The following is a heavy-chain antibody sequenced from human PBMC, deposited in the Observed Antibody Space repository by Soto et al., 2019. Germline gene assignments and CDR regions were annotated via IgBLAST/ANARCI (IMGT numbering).Heavy chain of an antibody. D-gene: IGHD1-7*01. CDR2: ISGSASYT. CDR3: ANTNTADNWNYPYYFDC. J-gene: IGHJ4*02. V-gene: IGHV3-23*01. CDR1: GFTFSSYA. Sequence: GGSLRLSCAASGFTFSSYAMSWVRQAPGKGLEWVSAISGSASYTYYIDSVKGRFTISRDNSRNTLYLQMNSLRAEDTAVYYCANTNTADNWNYPYYFDCWGQGALVTVSS.